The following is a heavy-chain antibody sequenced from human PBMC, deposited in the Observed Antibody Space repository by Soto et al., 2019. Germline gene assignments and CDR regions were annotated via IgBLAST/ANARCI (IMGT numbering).Heavy chain of an antibody. J-gene: IGHJ4*02. D-gene: IGHD6-19*01. Sequence: QVQLVESGGGVVQPGRSLRLSCAASGFTFSSYGMHWVRQAPGKGLEWVAVISYDGSNKYYADSVKGRFTISRDNSKNTLYLQMNSLRAEDTAVYYCANPRRQWLVDEVYYFDYWGQGTLVTVSS. V-gene: IGHV3-30*18. CDR1: GFTFSSYG. CDR2: ISYDGSNK. CDR3: ANPRRQWLVDEVYYFDY.